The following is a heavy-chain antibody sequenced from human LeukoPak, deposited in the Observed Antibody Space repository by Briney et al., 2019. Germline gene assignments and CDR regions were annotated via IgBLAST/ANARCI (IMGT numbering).Heavy chain of an antibody. D-gene: IGHD3-22*01. CDR1: GFTFSSYA. Sequence: GGSLRLSCAASGFTFSSYAMSWVRQAPGKGLEWVSAISGSGGSTYYADSVKGRFTISRDNPKNTLYLQMNSLRAEDTAVYYCAKDRYYYDSSGYYSIWDYWGQGTLVTVSS. J-gene: IGHJ4*02. V-gene: IGHV3-23*01. CDR2: ISGSGGST. CDR3: AKDRYYYDSSGYYSIWDY.